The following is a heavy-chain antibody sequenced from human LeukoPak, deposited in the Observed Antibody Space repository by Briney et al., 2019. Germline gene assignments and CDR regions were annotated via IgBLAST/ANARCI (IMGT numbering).Heavy chain of an antibody. CDR1: GFTFSSYW. Sequence: PGGSLRLSCAASGFTFSSYWMSWVRQAPGKGLEWVANIKQDGSEKYYVDSVKGRFTISRDNSKNTLYLQMNSLRAEDTAVYYCAKDGDSSSWYMYYYYMDVWGKGTTVTVSS. CDR3: AKDGDSSSWYMYYYYMDV. CDR2: IKQDGSEK. D-gene: IGHD6-13*01. V-gene: IGHV3-7*01. J-gene: IGHJ6*03.